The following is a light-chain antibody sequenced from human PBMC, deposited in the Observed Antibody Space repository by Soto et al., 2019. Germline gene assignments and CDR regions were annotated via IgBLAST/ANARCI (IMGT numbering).Light chain of an antibody. CDR3: QQYGSSPNT. Sequence: EIGLTQSPGTLSLSPGERATLSCRASQSVSSSYLAWYQQKPGQAPRLLIYGASSRATGIPDRFSGSGSGTDFTLNISRLEAEDFAVYYCQQYGSSPNTFGQGTKLEIK. J-gene: IGKJ2*01. V-gene: IGKV3-20*01. CDR1: QSVSSSY. CDR2: GAS.